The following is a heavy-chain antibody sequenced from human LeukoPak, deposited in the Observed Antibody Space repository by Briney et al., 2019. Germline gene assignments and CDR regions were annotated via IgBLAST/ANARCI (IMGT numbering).Heavy chain of an antibody. CDR2: IWYDGSNK. CDR1: GFSFSSYG. Sequence: GGSLRLSCAASGFSFSSYGMHWVRQAPGKGLELVAVIWYDGSNKYYADSVKGRFTISKDNSKNTLYLQMNSLRAEDTAVYYCARSLERDYHGSGTYYMNNWFDPWGQGTLVTVSS. CDR3: ARSLERDYHGSGTYYMNNWFDP. D-gene: IGHD3-10*01. J-gene: IGHJ5*02. V-gene: IGHV3-33*01.